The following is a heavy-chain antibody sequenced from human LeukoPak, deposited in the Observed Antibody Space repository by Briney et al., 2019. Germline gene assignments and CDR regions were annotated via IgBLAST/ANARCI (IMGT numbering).Heavy chain of an antibody. V-gene: IGHV3-53*01. D-gene: IGHD3-16*01. Sequence: GGSLRLSCAASGFTVSSGYMTWVRQAPGKGLEWVSVIHTDGGTYYADSVKGRFTISRDNSKNTLYLQMNGLRADDTAVYYCARHDYAEYWGQGTLVTVSS. CDR3: ARHDYAEY. J-gene: IGHJ4*02. CDR1: GFTVSSGY. CDR2: IHTDGGT.